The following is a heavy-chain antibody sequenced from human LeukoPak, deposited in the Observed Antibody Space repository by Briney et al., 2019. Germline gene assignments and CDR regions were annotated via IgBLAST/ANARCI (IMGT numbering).Heavy chain of an antibody. D-gene: IGHD6-13*01. CDR1: GGSISSYY. V-gene: IGHV4-59*01. Sequence: SETLSLTCTVSGGSISSYYWSWIRQPPGKGLEWIGYIYYSGSTNYNPSPKSRVTISVDTSKNQFSLKLSSVTAADTAVCYCARGYSSSWYYFDYWGQGTLVTVSS. CDR2: IYYSGST. CDR3: ARGYSSSWYYFDY. J-gene: IGHJ4*02.